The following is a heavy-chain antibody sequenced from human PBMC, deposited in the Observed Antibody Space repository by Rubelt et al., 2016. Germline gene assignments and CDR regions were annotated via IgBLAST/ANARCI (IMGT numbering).Heavy chain of an antibody. Sequence: VQLQESGPGLVKPSGTLSLTCAVSGGSISSSNWWSWVRQPPGKGLEWVGRINSKTDGGTTDFAAPVKGRLHISRDDSKNTLYLQMNSLKTEDTAVYYCTTDLEWDGYNLDYWGQGTLVTVSS. CDR1: GGSISSSNW. CDR2: INSKTDGGTT. CDR3: TTDLEWDGYNLDY. J-gene: IGHJ4*02. D-gene: IGHD5-24*01. V-gene: IGHV3-15*07.